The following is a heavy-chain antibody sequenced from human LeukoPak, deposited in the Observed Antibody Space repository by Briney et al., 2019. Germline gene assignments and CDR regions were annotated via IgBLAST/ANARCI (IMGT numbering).Heavy chain of an antibody. J-gene: IGHJ4*02. V-gene: IGHV3-33*06. CDR1: GFTFKSYG. CDR3: AKVSGYSGTWYVDY. Sequence: GGSLRLSCVASGFTFKSYGMHWVRQAPGKGLEWVAIIWYDGSNKYYADFVKGRFTTSRDNSKNTLYLQMNSLRADDTAVYYCAKVSGYSGTWYVDYWGQGTLVTVSS. CDR2: IWYDGSNK. D-gene: IGHD6-13*01.